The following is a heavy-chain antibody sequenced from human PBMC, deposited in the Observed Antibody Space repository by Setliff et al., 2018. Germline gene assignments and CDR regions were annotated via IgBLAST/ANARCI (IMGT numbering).Heavy chain of an antibody. D-gene: IGHD3-3*01. CDR1: GYTLTNYY. Sequence: ASVKVSCKASGYTLTNYYMHWVRQAPGQGLEWMGIINPSGGLTRYAQKFQGRATMTRDTSTSTVYMEVSSLRSEDTAVYYCARDRYYNSWSGTSITAPHDAFDIWGQGTMVTVSS. J-gene: IGHJ3*02. CDR3: ARDRYYNSWSGTSITAPHDAFDI. V-gene: IGHV1-46*03. CDR2: INPSGGLT.